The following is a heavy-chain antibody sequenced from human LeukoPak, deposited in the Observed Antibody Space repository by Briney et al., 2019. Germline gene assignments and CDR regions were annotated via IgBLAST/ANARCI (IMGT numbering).Heavy chain of an antibody. CDR3: TTYYAYYGMNV. CDR1: GFTFSTFN. V-gene: IGHV3-21*01. J-gene: IGHJ6*02. CDR2: ITSSGSHI. D-gene: IGHD1-26*01. Sequence: GGSLRLSCAASGFTFSTFNMNWVRQAPGKGLEWVSSITSSGSHIYYEDSVKGRFTISRDNAKNSLYLQMNSLRAEDTAVYYCTTYYAYYGMNVWGQGTTVTVSS.